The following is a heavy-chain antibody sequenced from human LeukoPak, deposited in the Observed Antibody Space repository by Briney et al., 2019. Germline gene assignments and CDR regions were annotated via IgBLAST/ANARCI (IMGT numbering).Heavy chain of an antibody. CDR3: ARGYSSGWPTSYYFDY. V-gene: IGHV4-4*02. Sequence: SGTLSLTCAVSGGSISSSNWWTWVRQPPGKGLEWIGEIYHSGSTNYNPSLKSRVTISVDKSKNQFSLKLSSVTAADTAVYYCARGYSSGWPTSYYFDYWGQGTLVTVSS. D-gene: IGHD6-19*01. J-gene: IGHJ4*02. CDR1: GGSISSSNW. CDR2: IYHSGST.